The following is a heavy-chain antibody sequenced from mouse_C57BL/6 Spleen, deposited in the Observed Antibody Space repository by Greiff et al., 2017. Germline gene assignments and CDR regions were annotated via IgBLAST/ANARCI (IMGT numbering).Heavy chain of an antibody. CDR1: GYTFTSYW. Sequence: QVQLKQPGAELVKPGASVKLSCKASGYTFTSYWMHWVKQRPGQGLEWIGMIHPNSGSTNYNEKFKSKATLTVDKSSSTAYMQLSSLTSEDSAVYYCARSNYGSSYVGMDYWGQGTSVTVSS. CDR2: IHPNSGST. CDR3: ARSNYGSSYVGMDY. J-gene: IGHJ4*01. D-gene: IGHD1-1*01. V-gene: IGHV1-64*01.